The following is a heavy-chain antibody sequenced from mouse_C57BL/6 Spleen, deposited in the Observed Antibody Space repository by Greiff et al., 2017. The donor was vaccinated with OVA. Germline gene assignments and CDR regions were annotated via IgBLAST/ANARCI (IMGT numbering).Heavy chain of an antibody. CDR1: GFTFSSYG. Sequence: EVKLMESGGDLVKPGGSLKLSCAASGFTFSSYGMSWVRQTPDKRLEWVATISSGGSYTYYPDSVKGRFTISRDNAKNTLYLQMSSLKSEDTAVYYCARGNGDYFDYWGQGTTLTVSS. CDR2: ISSGGSYT. J-gene: IGHJ2*01. CDR3: ARGNGDYFDY. V-gene: IGHV5-6*02.